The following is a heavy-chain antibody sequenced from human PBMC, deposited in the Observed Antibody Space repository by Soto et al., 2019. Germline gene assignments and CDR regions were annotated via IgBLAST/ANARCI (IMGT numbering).Heavy chain of an antibody. CDR3: ATVGVQAVAGPFDY. V-gene: IGHV1-24*01. D-gene: IGHD6-19*01. CDR2: FDPEDGET. CDR1: GYTLTELS. J-gene: IGHJ4*02. Sequence: AASVKVSCKVSGYTLTELSMHWVRQAPGKGLEWMGGFDPEDGETIYAQKFQGRVTMAEDTSTDTAYMELSSLRSEDTAVYYCATVGVQAVAGPFDYWGQGTLVTVSS.